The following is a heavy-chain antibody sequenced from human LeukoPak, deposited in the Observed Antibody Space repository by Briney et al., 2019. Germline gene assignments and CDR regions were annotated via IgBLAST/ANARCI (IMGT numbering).Heavy chain of an antibody. CDR3: ARSRYCSSTSCYVYYFDY. CDR1: GGSFSGYY. J-gene: IGHJ4*02. Sequence: SETLSLTCAVYGGSFSGYYWSWIRQPPGKGLEWIGEINHSGSTNYNPSLKSRVTISVDTSKNQFSLKLSSVTAADTAVYYCARSRYCSSTSCYVYYFDYWGQGTLVTVSS. D-gene: IGHD2-2*01. V-gene: IGHV4-34*01. CDR2: INHSGST.